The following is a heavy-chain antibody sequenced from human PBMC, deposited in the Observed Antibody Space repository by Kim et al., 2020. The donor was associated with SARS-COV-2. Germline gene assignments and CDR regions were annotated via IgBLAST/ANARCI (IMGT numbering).Heavy chain of an antibody. CDR3: VKDDGGYYGSGSSNPYYYYGMDV. D-gene: IGHD3-10*01. CDR1: GFTFSSYA. J-gene: IGHJ6*02. V-gene: IGHV3-64D*06. CDR2: ISSNGGST. Sequence: GGSLRLSCSASGFTFSSYAMHWVRQAPGKGLEYVSAISSNGGSTYYADSVKGRFTISRDNSKNTLYLQMSSLRAEDTAVYYCVKDDGGYYGSGSSNPYYYYGMDVWGQGTTVTVSS.